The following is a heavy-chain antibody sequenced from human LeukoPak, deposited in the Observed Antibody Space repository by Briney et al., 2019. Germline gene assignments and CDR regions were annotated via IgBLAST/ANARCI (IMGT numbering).Heavy chain of an antibody. CDR2: INHNGNVN. Sequence: PGGSLRLSCAASGFTFSSYWMNWARQAPGKGLEWVASINHNGNVNYYVDSVKGRFTISRDNSKNTLYLQMSSLRAEDTAVYYCVKPGYSSSWFDYWGQGALVTVSS. V-gene: IGHV3-7*01. J-gene: IGHJ4*02. D-gene: IGHD6-13*01. CDR1: GFTFSSYW. CDR3: VKPGYSSSWFDY.